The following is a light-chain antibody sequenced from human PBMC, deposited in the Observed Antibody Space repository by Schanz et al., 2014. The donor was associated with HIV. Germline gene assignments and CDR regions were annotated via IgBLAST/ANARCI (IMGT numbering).Light chain of an antibody. CDR2: DTS. Sequence: QAVVTQEPSLTVSPGGTATLTCGSSTGAVTTDHYPYWFQQKPGQAPRTLIYDTSNKHSWTPARFSGSLLGGKAALTLSGAQPEDEADYYCLFSYSGTWVLGGGTKLTVL. CDR3: LFSYSGTWV. V-gene: IGLV7-46*01. CDR1: TGAVTTDHY. J-gene: IGLJ3*02.